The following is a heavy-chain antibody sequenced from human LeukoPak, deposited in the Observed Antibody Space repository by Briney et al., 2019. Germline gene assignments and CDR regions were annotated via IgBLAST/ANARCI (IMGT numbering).Heavy chain of an antibody. CDR1: GFTFSSYN. CDR2: ISSSSSYI. Sequence: PGGSLRLSCAASGFTFSSYNMNWVRQAPGKGLEWVSSISSSSSYIYYADSVKGRLTISRDNAKNSLYLQMNSLRAEDTAVYYCARDRQFGIAARPDYWGQGTLVTVSS. V-gene: IGHV3-21*01. D-gene: IGHD6-6*01. CDR3: ARDRQFGIAARPDY. J-gene: IGHJ4*02.